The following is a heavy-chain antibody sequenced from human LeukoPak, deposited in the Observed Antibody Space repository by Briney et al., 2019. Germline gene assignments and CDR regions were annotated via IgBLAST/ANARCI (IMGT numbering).Heavy chain of an antibody. V-gene: IGHV1-69*05. CDR3: ARDKGEYCSSTSCFPFDY. D-gene: IGHD2-2*01. CDR2: IIPIFGTA. CDR1: GYTFSSYA. Sequence: ASVKVSCKASGYTFSSYAISWVRQAPGQGLEWMGGIIPIFGTANYAQKFQGRVTITTDESTSTAYMELSSLRSEDTAVYYCARDKGEYCSSTSCFPFDYWGQGTLVTVSS. J-gene: IGHJ4*02.